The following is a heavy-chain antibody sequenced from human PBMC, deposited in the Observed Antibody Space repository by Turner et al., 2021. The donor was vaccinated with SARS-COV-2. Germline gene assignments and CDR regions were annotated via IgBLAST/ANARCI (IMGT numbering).Heavy chain of an antibody. D-gene: IGHD3-9*01. CDR2: VDFENGET. Sequence: QVQVVQSGAEVKQPGASVTVSCKVSDTTLPKLAIHWVRQSPGKGLEWMGGVDFENGETMNGQGFQGRLTLTADTSTNTAYMEMSSLRSEDTAIYYCAKLGVTESLLIIDAFDRWGQGTWVTVSS. V-gene: IGHV1-24*01. J-gene: IGHJ3*01. CDR1: DTTLPKLA. CDR3: AKLGVTESLLIIDAFDR.